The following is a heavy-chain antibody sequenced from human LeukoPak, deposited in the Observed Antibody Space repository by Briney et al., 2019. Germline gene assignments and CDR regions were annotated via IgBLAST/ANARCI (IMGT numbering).Heavy chain of an antibody. CDR3: ARGSPEALTGEGFDY. V-gene: IGHV1-8*03. CDR1: GYTFTSYD. J-gene: IGHJ4*02. CDR2: MNPNSGNT. Sequence: ASVKVSCKASGYTFTSYDINWVRQATGQGLEWMGWMNPNSGNTGYAQKFQGRVAITRNTSICTAYMELSSLRSEDTAVYYCARGSPEALTGEGFDYWGQGTLVTVSS. D-gene: IGHD7-27*01.